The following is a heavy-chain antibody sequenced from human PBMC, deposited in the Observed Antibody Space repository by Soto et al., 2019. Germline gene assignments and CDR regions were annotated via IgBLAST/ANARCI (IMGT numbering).Heavy chain of an antibody. V-gene: IGHV3-15*07. CDR2: IKSKTDGGTT. CDR3: TTTNLSGSYYKDLDY. D-gene: IGHD3-10*01. CDR1: GFTFSNAW. J-gene: IGHJ4*02. Sequence: GGSLRLSCAASGFTFSNAWMNWVRQAPGKGLEWVGRIKSKTDGGTTDYAAPVKGRFTISRDDSKNTLYLQMNSLKTEDTAVYYCTTTNLSGSYYKDLDYWGQGTLVTVSS.